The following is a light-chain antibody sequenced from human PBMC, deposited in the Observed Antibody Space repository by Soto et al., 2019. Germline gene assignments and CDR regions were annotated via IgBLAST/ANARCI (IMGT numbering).Light chain of an antibody. J-gene: IGKJ2*01. CDR2: GAF. CDR3: QQYYHTPRT. CDR1: QSVSSY. V-gene: IGKV3-11*01. Sequence: EIVLTRSPATLSLSPGERATLSCRASQSVSSYLAWYQQKPGQAPRLLIYGAFNRAGGIPDRFSGSGSGTDFTLTISSLQAEDVAVYYCQQYYHTPRTFGQGTKVDIK.